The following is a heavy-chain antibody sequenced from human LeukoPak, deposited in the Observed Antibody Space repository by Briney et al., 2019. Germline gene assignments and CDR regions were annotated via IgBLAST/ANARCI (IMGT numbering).Heavy chain of an antibody. D-gene: IGHD3-9*01. Sequence: ASVKVSCKASGYTFTSYYMHWVRQAPGQGLEWMGIINPSGGSTSYAQKFQGRVTMTRDTSTSTVYMELSSLRSEDTAVYYCAREWVDISTGAPSFWFDPWGQGTLVTVSS. CDR3: AREWVDISTGAPSFWFDP. CDR2: INPSGGST. J-gene: IGHJ5*02. V-gene: IGHV1-46*01. CDR1: GYTFTSYY.